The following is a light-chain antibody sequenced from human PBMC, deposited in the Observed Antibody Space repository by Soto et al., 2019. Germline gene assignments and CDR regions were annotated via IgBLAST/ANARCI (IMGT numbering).Light chain of an antibody. J-gene: IGLJ2*01. Sequence: QSALTQPPSASRSPGQSVTITCSGTSSDVGEENYVSWYQQHPGKVPKLILYEVSKRPSGVPDRFSGSRSGNTASLTVSGLQADDEADYYCSSFAGSPVVFGGGTKVTVL. CDR3: SSFAGSPVV. CDR1: SSDVGEENY. CDR2: EVS. V-gene: IGLV2-8*02.